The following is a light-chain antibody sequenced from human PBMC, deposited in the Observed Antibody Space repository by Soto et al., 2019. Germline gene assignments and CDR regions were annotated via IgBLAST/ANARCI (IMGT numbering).Light chain of an antibody. CDR3: QQYNSYLYT. CDR2: DAS. V-gene: IGKV1-5*01. Sequence: DIQMTQSPSTLSASVGDRVTITCRANQSISSWLAWYQQKSGKAPKLLIYDASSLESGVPSRFSGSGSGTEFTLTISSLQPDDFATYYCQQYNSYLYTFGQGTKVDIK. CDR1: QSISSW. J-gene: IGKJ2*01.